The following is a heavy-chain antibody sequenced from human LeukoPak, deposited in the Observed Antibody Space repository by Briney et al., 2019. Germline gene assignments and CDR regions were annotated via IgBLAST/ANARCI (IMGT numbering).Heavy chain of an antibody. J-gene: IGHJ6*02. CDR3: ARPGGNIVVVPAADRTNYGMDV. CDR1: GFTFSSYS. Sequence: GGSLRLSCAASGFTFSSYSMNWVRQAPGKGLEWVSSISSSSYIYYADSVKGRFTISRDNAKNSLYLQMNSLRAEDTAVYYCARPGGNIVVVPAADRTNYGMDVWGQGTTVTVSS. V-gene: IGHV3-21*01. CDR2: ISSSSYI. D-gene: IGHD2-2*01.